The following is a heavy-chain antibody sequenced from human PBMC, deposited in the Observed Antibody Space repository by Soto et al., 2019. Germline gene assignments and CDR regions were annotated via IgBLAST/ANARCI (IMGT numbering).Heavy chain of an antibody. Sequence: GGSLRLSCAASGFTFSSYSMNWVRQAPGKGLEWVSYISSSSSTIYYADSVKGRFTISRDNAKNSLYLQMNSLRDEDTAVYYCARDGPQYDFLTGYYFYYYVIDFWGQGSSVTGSS. J-gene: IGHJ6*02. CDR1: GFTFSSYS. CDR3: ARDGPQYDFLTGYYFYYYVIDF. V-gene: IGHV3-48*02. D-gene: IGHD3-9*01. CDR2: ISSSSSTI.